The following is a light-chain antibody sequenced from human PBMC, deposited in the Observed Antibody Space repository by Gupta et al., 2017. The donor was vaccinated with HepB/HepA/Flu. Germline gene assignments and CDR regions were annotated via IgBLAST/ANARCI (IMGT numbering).Light chain of an antibody. Sequence: QSALTPPASLSRSHCLSTTISCTGTRSDVGGDNPVGWYQQYSDKAPKLLIYDVNVRPSGISPRFSGSKSGNSASLTIAGLPTEDEDDYSCGSLSSTTTTLVVFGGGTKLTVL. CDR1: RSDVGGDNP. CDR3: GSLSSTTTTLVV. J-gene: IGLJ2*01. CDR2: DVN. V-gene: IGLV2-14*03.